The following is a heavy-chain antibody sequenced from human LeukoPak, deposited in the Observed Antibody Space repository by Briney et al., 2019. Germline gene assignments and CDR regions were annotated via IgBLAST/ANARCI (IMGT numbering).Heavy chain of an antibody. CDR1: GLTVSSNY. CDR2: IYSGGST. D-gene: IGHD3-10*01. V-gene: IGHV3-66*01. J-gene: IGHJ4*02. Sequence: GGSLRLSCAASGLTVSSNYMSWVRQAPGKGLEWVSVIYSGGSTYYADSVKGRFTISRDNSKNTLYLQMNSLRAEDTAVYYCAKGVQWFGIDYWGQGTLVTVSS. CDR3: AKGVQWFGIDY.